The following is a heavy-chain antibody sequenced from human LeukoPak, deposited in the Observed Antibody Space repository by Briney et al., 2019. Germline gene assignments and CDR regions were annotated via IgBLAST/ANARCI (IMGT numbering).Heavy chain of an antibody. CDR2: ISYDGSNK. CDR3: AREQHIVVVTATYYYYGMDV. J-gene: IGHJ6*02. V-gene: IGHV3-30-3*01. D-gene: IGHD2-21*02. Sequence: PGRTLRLSCAASGFTFSRYAMHWVRQAPGKGLEWVAVISYDGSNKYYADSVKGRFTISRDNSKNTLYLQMNSLRAEDTAVYYCAREQHIVVVTATYYYYGMDVWGQGTTVTVSS. CDR1: GFTFSRYA.